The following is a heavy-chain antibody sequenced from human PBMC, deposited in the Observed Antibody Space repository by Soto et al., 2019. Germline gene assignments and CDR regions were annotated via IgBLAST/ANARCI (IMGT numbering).Heavy chain of an antibody. D-gene: IGHD2-2*01. CDR1: GGSFSGHY. J-gene: IGHJ6*02. CDR3: ARLGKDIVVVPTARSGMDV. V-gene: IGHV4-34*01. CDR2: INHSVST. Sequence: SETLSLTCAVYGGSFSGHYWSWIRQPPGKGLEWIGEINHSVSTNYNPSLKSRITIAVDTSKNQFSLKLSSVTAADTAVYYCARLGKDIVVVPTARSGMDVWGQGTTVTVSS.